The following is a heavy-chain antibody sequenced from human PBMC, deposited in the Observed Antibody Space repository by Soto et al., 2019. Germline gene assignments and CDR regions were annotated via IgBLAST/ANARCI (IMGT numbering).Heavy chain of an antibody. Sequence: ESGGGVVQPGRSLRLSCAASGFTFSSYAMHWVRQAPGKGLEWVAVISYDGSNKYYADSVKGRFTISRDNSKNTLYLQMNSLRAEDTAVYYCARDQVILRFLEWYPFYYYYGMDVWGQGTTVTVSS. J-gene: IGHJ6*02. CDR1: GFTFSSYA. CDR2: ISYDGSNK. V-gene: IGHV3-30-3*01. CDR3: ARDQVILRFLEWYPFYYYYGMDV. D-gene: IGHD3-3*01.